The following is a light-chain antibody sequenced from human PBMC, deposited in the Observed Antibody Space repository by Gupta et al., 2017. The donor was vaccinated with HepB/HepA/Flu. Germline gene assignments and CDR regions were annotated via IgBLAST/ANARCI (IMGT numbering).Light chain of an antibody. J-gene: IGKJ1*01. CDR3: KQEVEAGET. CDR1: QSLLHSNGYNY. V-gene: IGKV2-28*01. CDR2: LGS. Sequence: DIVMTQSQLSRPVTPGEPASVSCRSSQSLLHSNGYNYLDCYLQKPGQYPQLLLYLGSNRAVRVPDTSSGTASGTAITLRMRSVAAEDLGVYYFKQEVEAGETFRQGTKVEIK.